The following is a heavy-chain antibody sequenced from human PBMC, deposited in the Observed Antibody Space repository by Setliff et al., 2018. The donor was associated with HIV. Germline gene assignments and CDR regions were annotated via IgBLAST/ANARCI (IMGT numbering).Heavy chain of an antibody. J-gene: IGHJ5*01. Sequence: ASVKVSCKASGYTFTGYYVHCLRQAPGQGLQWMGRINPKTGDTDYAQNFQGRVTLTTDTSINTAYMELHRLTSDDTAVYFCARGRVRAAAVTGLDWFDFWGQGSLVTVSS. CDR2: INPKTGDT. CDR3: ARGRVRAAAVTGLDWFDF. V-gene: IGHV1-2*06. CDR1: GYTFTGYY. D-gene: IGHD6-13*01.